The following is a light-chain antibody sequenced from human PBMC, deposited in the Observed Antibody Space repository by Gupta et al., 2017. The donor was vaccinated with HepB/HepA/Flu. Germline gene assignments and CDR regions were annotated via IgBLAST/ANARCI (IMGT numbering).Light chain of an antibody. CDR3: MQAQQTPWT. Sequence: DMVMTQSPLSLPVTPGEPASISCRSSQILLHSNGYNSLDWYLQKPGQSPQPLVYLGSKRASGVPDRLSGSGSGPDFTLIISRVEAEDVGVYYCMQAQQTPWTFGQGTRVEIK. J-gene: IGKJ1*01. CDR1: QILLHSNGYNS. CDR2: LGS. V-gene: IGKV2-28*01.